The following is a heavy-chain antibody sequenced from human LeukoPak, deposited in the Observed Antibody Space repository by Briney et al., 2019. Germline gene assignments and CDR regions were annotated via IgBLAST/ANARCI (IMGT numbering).Heavy chain of an antibody. D-gene: IGHD3-3*01. J-gene: IGHJ4*02. CDR1: GYTFTSYG. Sequence: ASVKVSCKASGYTFTSYGISWVRQAPGQGLDWMGWISAYNGNTNYAQKLQGRVTMTTDTSTSTAYMELRSLRSDDTAVYYCAREPPPSYYDFWSGHPPFDYWGQGTLVTVSS. V-gene: IGHV1-18*01. CDR2: ISAYNGNT. CDR3: AREPPPSYYDFWSGHPPFDY.